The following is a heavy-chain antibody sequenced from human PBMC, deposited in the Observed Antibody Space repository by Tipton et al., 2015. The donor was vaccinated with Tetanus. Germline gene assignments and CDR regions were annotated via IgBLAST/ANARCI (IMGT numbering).Heavy chain of an antibody. CDR2: ISGSGGST. V-gene: IGHV3-23*01. CDR1: GFTFSSYA. J-gene: IGHJ4*02. Sequence: SLRLSCAASGFTFSSYAMSWVRQAPGKGLEWVSAISGSGGSTYYADSVKGRFTISRDNSKNTLYLQMNSLRAEDTAVYYCAKVIEVAYDSSGYYYRDWGQGTLVTVSS. CDR3: AKVIEVAYDSSGYYYRD. D-gene: IGHD3-22*01.